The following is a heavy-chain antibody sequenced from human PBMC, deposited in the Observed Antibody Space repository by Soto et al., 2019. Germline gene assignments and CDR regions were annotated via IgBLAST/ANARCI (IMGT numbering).Heavy chain of an antibody. D-gene: IGHD2-8*02. J-gene: IGHJ5*02. Sequence: QVQLQESGPGLVKPLETLSLTCTVSGGSISSYYWSWSRQPAGKGLEWIGRVYFSGSTKYKSSLQSQVTMSVDTSKNQFSLKLSSVTAADTAVYYCASFGVRVNSPGNWFDPWGQGTLVTVSS. CDR1: GGSISSYY. CDR2: VYFSGST. V-gene: IGHV4-4*07. CDR3: ASFGVRVNSPGNWFDP.